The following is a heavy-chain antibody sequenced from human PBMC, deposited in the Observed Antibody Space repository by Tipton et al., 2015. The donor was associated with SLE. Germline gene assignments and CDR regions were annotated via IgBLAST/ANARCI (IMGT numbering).Heavy chain of an antibody. CDR1: GGSISSYY. J-gene: IGHJ4*02. CDR2: IYTSGST. V-gene: IGHV4-4*08. D-gene: IGHD3-3*01. Sequence: TLSLTCTVSGGSISSYYWSWIRQPPGKGLEWIGCIYTSGSTNYNPSLKSRVTISVDTSKNQFSLKLSSVTAADTAVYYCAREPRSGYHDYWGQGTLVIVSS. CDR3: AREPRSGYHDY.